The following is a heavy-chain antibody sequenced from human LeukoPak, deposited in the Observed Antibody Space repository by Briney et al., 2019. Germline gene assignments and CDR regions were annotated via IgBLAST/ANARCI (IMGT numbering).Heavy chain of an antibody. J-gene: IGHJ4*02. CDR1: GGSFSGYY. CDR2: INHSGST. D-gene: IGHD3-10*01. Sequence: SETLSLTCAVYGGSFSGYYWSWIRQPPGKGLEWIGEINHSGSTNYNPSLKSRVTISVDTSKNQFSLKLSSVTAADTAVYYCARSLPPAELVDDYWGQGTLVTVSS. V-gene: IGHV4-34*01. CDR3: ARSLPPAELVDDY.